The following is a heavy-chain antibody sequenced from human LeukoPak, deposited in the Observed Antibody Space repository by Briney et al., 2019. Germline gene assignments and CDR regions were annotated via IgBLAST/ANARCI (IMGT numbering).Heavy chain of an antibody. V-gene: IGHV1-8*03. CDR2: MNPNSGNT. CDR3: ARRRAAGKKDDFDY. Sequence: ASVKVSCKASGYTFTSYDINWVRQATGQGLEWMGWMNPNSGNTGYAQKFQGRVTITRNTSISTAYMELSSLRSEDTAVYYCARRRAAGKKDDFDYWGQGTLVTVSS. CDR1: GYTFTSYD. J-gene: IGHJ4*02. D-gene: IGHD6-13*01.